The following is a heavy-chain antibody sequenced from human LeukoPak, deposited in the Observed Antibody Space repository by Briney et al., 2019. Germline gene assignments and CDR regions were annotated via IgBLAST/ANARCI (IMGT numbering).Heavy chain of an antibody. CDR2: IYSGGST. D-gene: IGHD6-13*01. J-gene: IGHJ5*02. Sequence: GGSLRLSCAASGFTVSSNYMSWVRQAPGKGLEWVSIIYSGGSTFYADSVKGRFTISRDNAKNALYLQMNSLRAEDTALYYCARGAAWFNPWGQGTLVTVSS. CDR3: ARGAAWFNP. CDR1: GFTVSSNY. V-gene: IGHV3-53*01.